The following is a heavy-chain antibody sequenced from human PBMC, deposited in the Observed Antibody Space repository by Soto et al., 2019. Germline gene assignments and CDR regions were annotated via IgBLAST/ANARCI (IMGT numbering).Heavy chain of an antibody. V-gene: IGHV1-18*01. CDR1: GYTFPNYV. Sequence: QLVQSGAEVKKPGASVKVSCKASGYTFPNYVISWGRKAPGQGLEWMEWVSAYNGNTDQAQKFQGRVTMTPDTSTRTAYMELRSLRSDDSAVYYCASGIGYGDSYFDYWGQGTLVTVSS. D-gene: IGHD4-17*01. CDR3: ASGIGYGDSYFDY. CDR2: VSAYNGNT. J-gene: IGHJ4*02.